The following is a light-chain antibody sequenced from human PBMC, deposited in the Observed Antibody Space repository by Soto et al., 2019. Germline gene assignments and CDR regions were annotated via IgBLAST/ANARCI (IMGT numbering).Light chain of an antibody. CDR1: SSDVGGSDY. CDR3: ISHVGHSNV. V-gene: IGLV2-8*01. J-gene: IGLJ1*01. CDR2: DVS. Sequence: QSALTQPPSASGSPGQSVTISCTGTSSDVGGSDYVSWYQHHPGKAPKLMIYDVSKRPSGVPDLFSGSKSGNIASLTVSGLHADDEADYYCISHVGHSNVFGTGTKLTVL.